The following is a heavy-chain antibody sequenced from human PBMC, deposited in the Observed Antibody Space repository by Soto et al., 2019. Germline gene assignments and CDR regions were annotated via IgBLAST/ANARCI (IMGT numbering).Heavy chain of an antibody. CDR1: GGSISSGDYY. CDR2: IYYSGST. CDR3: ARDTNAYDSSGYYYACDY. Sequence: SETLSLTCTVSGGSISSGDYYWSWIRQPPGNGLEWIGYIYYSGSTYYNPSLKSRATISVDTSKNQFSVNMSSVTAADTAVYYCARDTNAYDSSGYYYACDYWGQGTLVTVSS. V-gene: IGHV4-30-4*01. D-gene: IGHD3-22*01. J-gene: IGHJ4*02.